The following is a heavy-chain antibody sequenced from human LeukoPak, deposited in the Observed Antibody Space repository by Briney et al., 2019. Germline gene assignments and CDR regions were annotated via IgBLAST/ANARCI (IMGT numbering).Heavy chain of an antibody. CDR1: GGSISSYY. CDR3: ARLYGSGLDY. J-gene: IGHJ4*02. V-gene: IGHV4-59*08. D-gene: IGHD3-10*01. CDR2: IFYSGCP. Sequence: SETLSLTCTVSGGSISSYYWSWVRQPPGKGLEGLGYIFYSGCPNFNPSLKSRVTISIDTSKNQFSLKLNSVTAADTAVYYCARLYGSGLDYWGQGTLVTVSS.